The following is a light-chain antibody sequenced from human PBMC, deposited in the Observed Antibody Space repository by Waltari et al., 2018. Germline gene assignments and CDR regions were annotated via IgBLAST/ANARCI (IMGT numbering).Light chain of an antibody. CDR3: QQSYNTPRT. CDR1: HDISNY. V-gene: IGKV1-33*01. Sequence: IQMTPSPSSLPASVGATVTITCQASHDISNYLNWYQQKPGKAPKLLIYDASNLETGVPSRFSGSGSGTDFSFTISSLQPEDFAVYYCQQSYNTPRTFGPGTKVDIK. CDR2: DAS. J-gene: IGKJ3*01.